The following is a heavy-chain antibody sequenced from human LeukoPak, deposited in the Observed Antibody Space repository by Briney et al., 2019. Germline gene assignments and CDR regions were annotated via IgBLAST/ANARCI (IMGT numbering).Heavy chain of an antibody. J-gene: IGHJ6*03. CDR3: ASFGEDIVVVPAAITSGYYMDV. CDR2: IIPIFGTA. D-gene: IGHD2-2*02. V-gene: IGHV1-69*01. CDR1: GGTFSSYA. Sequence: VASVKVSXKASGGTFSSYAISWVRQAPGQGLEWMGGIIPIFGTANYAQKFQGRVTITADESTSTAYMELSSLRSEDTAVYYCASFGEDIVVVPAAITSGYYMDVWGKGTTVTVSS.